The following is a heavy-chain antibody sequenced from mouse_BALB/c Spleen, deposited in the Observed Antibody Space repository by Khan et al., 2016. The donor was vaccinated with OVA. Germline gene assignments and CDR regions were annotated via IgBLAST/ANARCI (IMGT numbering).Heavy chain of an antibody. D-gene: IGHD2-2*01. CDR2: IWSAGST. J-gene: IGHJ3*01. V-gene: IGHV2-2*02. CDR3: AIRGYGYGRGALFAY. CDR1: GFSLTNYS. Sequence: VQLQESGPGLVQPSQSLSITCPVSGFSLTNYSVHWVRQSPGKGLEWLGVIWSAGSTDYNAAFISRLTIRKDNSRSQVFFKMNSLQPNDTAIYYCAIRGYGYGRGALFAYWGQGTLVTVSA.